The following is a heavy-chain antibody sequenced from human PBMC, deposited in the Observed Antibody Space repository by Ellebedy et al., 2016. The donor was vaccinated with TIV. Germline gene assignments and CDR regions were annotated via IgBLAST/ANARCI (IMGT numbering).Heavy chain of an antibody. V-gene: IGHV1-18*01. D-gene: IGHD2-15*01. Sequence: ASVKVSCKASGGTFSSYAISWVRQAPGQRLEWMGWIDVGNGDTNYSQKFQGRVTMTTDTSTSTAYMEVRSLRSDETAVYYCARANQQGVVVVGPAPNFDFWGQGTLVTVSS. CDR3: ARANQQGVVVVGPAPNFDF. J-gene: IGHJ4*02. CDR1: GGTFSSYA. CDR2: IDVGNGDT.